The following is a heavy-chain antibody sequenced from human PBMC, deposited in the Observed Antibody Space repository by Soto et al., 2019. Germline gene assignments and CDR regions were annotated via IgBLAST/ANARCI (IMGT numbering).Heavy chain of an antibody. CDR1: GGSLSSSIYY. D-gene: IGHD6-19*01. CDR2: IYYSGST. V-gene: IGHV4-39*01. Sequence: ASETLSLTCTVSGGSLSSSIYYWGWIRQPPGKGLEWIGSIYYSGSTYYNPSLKSRVTISVDTSKNQFSLKLSSVAAADTAVYYCAITQVVGRDGYRSPLDYWGQGTLVTVSS. J-gene: IGHJ4*02. CDR3: AITQVVGRDGYRSPLDY.